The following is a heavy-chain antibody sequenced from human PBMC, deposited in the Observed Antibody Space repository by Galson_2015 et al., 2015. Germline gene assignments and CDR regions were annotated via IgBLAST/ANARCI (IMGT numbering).Heavy chain of an antibody. CDR1: GFTFSSYA. CDR2: ITTSGGGA. Sequence: SLRLSCAASGFTFSSYAVSWVRQAPGKGLQWVSAITTSGGGAYYADSVKGRFTISRDDSKNTLYPQMNSLRAEDTAVYYCARRASYSFDYWGHGTLVTVSS. V-gene: IGHV3-23*01. J-gene: IGHJ4*01. CDR3: ARRASYSFDY.